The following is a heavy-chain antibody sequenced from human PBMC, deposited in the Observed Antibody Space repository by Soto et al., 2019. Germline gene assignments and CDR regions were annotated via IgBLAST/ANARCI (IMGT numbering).Heavy chain of an antibody. CDR2: IIPMFGTT. J-gene: IGHJ6*02. CDR3: ARGVVPAAGAAPHYFHYVWTS. CDR1: GDTFKKFA. D-gene: IGHD2-2*01. Sequence: QVQLVQSGPEVKKPGSSVKVSCKTSGDTFKKFAISWVRQAPGHGPEWMGGIIPMFGTTKYTQKFQGRVTFTADKTTGTAYMELTSLMSEDTATYFCARGVVPAAGAAPHYFHYVWTSGAKGPRSPSP. V-gene: IGHV1-69*06.